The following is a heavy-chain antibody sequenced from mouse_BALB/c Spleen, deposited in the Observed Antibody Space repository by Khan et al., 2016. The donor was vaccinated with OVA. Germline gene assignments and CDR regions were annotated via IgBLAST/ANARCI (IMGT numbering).Heavy chain of an antibody. V-gene: IGHV3-2*02. J-gene: IGHJ3*01. D-gene: IGHD2-4*01. CDR2: ISYSGNT. CDR3: ARKYYYDYDWFPY. Sequence: EVQLQESGPGLVKPSQSLSLTCTVTGYSITSEFAWNWIRQFPGNKLEWMGYISYSGNTRYNPSLKSLISITRDTSRNQFFLQLNSVTTEDTATYYCARKYYYDYDWFPYWGQGTLVTVSA. CDR1: GYSITSEFA.